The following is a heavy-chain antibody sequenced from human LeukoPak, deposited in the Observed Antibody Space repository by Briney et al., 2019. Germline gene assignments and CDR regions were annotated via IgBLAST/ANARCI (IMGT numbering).Heavy chain of an antibody. Sequence: ASVKVSCKASGYTFTGYYMHWVRQAPGQGLEWMGWINPNSGGTNYAQKFQGRVTMTRNTSISTAYMELSRLRSDDTAVYYCASLWWKVVTAIPTYYYGMDVWGQGTTVTVSS. V-gene: IGHV1-2*02. CDR1: GYTFTGYY. D-gene: IGHD2-21*02. CDR3: ASLWWKVVTAIPTYYYGMDV. CDR2: INPNSGGT. J-gene: IGHJ6*02.